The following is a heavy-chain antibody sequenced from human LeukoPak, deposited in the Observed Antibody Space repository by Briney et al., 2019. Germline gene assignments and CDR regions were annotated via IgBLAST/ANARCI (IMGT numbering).Heavy chain of an antibody. V-gene: IGHV3-23*01. CDR1: GFTFYMYA. Sequence: GGSLRLSCQASGFTFYMYAMSWLRQAPGKGLEWVASMCGTAGCTFYPGSVKGRFTITRDNFKNVLYLRMNSLTADDTAIYYCAKDRPNFHENSGHYYRRDGDSWGQGTLVTVSS. CDR3: AKDRPNFHENSGHYYRRDGDS. D-gene: IGHD3-22*01. CDR2: MCGTAGCT. J-gene: IGHJ5*01.